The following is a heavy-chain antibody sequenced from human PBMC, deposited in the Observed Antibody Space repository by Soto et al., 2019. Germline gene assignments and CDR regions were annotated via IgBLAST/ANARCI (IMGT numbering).Heavy chain of an antibody. CDR1: GFTFSDHD. V-gene: IGHV3-72*01. J-gene: IGHJ3*02. CDR2: IRNKANSYTT. Sequence: DVQVVESGGDLVQPGGSLRLSCAAAGFTFSDHDMDWVRQAPGKGLEWVGRIRNKANSYTTEYAASGKGRFTISRDDSLNSLYLQRNSLKTEDTAVYYCARVRSSSWGLDAFDMWGKGTMVTFSS. CDR3: ARVRSSSWGLDAFDM. D-gene: IGHD6-13*01.